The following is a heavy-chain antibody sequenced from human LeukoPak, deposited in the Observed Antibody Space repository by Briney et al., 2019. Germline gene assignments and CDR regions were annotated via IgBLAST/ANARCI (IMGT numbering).Heavy chain of an antibody. V-gene: IGHV3-30*18. CDR1: GFTFSSYG. Sequence: GGSLRLSCAASGFTFSSYGMHWVRQAPGKGLEWVAVISYDGSSKYYADSVKGRSTISRDSSKNTLYLQMNSLRAEDTAVYYCAKDGSSGWYSPYYFDYWGQGTLVTVSS. D-gene: IGHD6-19*01. CDR2: ISYDGSSK. CDR3: AKDGSSGWYSPYYFDY. J-gene: IGHJ4*02.